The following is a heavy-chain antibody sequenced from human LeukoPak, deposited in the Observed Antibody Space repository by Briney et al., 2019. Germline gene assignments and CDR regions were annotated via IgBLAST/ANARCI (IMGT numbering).Heavy chain of an antibody. CDR1: GGSFSSYY. V-gene: IGHV4-59*01. J-gene: IGHJ4*02. Sequence: SSETLSLTCAVYGGSFSSYYWSWIRQPPGKGLEWIGYIYYSGSTNYNPSLKSRVTISVDTSKNQFSLKLSSVTAADTAVYYCARVYVSSSSWSFDYWGQGTLVTVSS. CDR3: ARVYVSSSSWSFDY. CDR2: IYYSGST. D-gene: IGHD6-13*01.